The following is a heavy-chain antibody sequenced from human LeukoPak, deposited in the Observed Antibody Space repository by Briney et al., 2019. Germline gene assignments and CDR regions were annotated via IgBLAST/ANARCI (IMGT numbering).Heavy chain of an antibody. V-gene: IGHV1-8*01. CDR2: MNPTSGYT. J-gene: IGHJ2*01. D-gene: IGHD5-18*01. Sequence: GASVKVSCKAAEYTFTSYDINWVRQATGQGLEWMGWMNPTSGYTGYAQKFQGRVTMTRDTSISTAYMELSSLRSDDTAVYYCARMRGYGLGYWYLDLWGRGTLVTVSS. CDR3: ARMRGYGLGYWYLDL. CDR1: EYTFTSYD.